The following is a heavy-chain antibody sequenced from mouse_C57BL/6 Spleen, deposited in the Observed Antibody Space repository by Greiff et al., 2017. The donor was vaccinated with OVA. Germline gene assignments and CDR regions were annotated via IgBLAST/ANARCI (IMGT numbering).Heavy chain of an antibody. J-gene: IGHJ4*01. V-gene: IGHV1-54*01. Sequence: QVQLQQSGAELVRPGTSVKVSCKASGYAFTNYLIEWVKQRPGQGLEWFGVINSGSGGPTYHEKFKGKATLTADKSASTAYMQLSSLTSEDSAVYFSARSYYSNYPYAMDYWGQGTSVTVSS. CDR1: GYAFTNYL. CDR3: ARSYYSNYPYAMDY. CDR2: INSGSGGP. D-gene: IGHD2-5*01.